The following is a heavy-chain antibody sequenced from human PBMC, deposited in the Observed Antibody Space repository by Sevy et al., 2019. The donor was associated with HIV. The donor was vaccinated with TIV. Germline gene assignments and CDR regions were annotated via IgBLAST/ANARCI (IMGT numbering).Heavy chain of an antibody. J-gene: IGHJ6*03. CDR3: ASTSGQLDNYYYYYYMDV. D-gene: IGHD6-6*01. CDR2: IIPIFGTA. CDR1: GGTFSSYA. V-gene: IGHV1-69*06. Sequence: ASVKVSCKASGGTFSSYAISWVRQAPGQGLEWMGGIIPIFGTANYAQKFQGRVTITADKSTSTAYMELSSLRSEDTAVYYCASTSGQLDNYYYYYYMDVWGKGTTVTVSS.